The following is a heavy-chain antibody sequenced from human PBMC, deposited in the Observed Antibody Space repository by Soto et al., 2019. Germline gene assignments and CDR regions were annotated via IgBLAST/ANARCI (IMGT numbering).Heavy chain of an antibody. J-gene: IGHJ5*02. CDR3: ARNTDHRLVRGWLDP. V-gene: IGHV3-30*04. CDR2: ISHDGSHE. CDR1: GLSIYTSA. D-gene: IGHD3-10*01. Sequence: LRLSCAASGLSIYTSAMHWVRQAPGKGLEWVAMISHDGSHEYYGDSVKGRFSVSRDNSQNILHLQMNSLRIEDTAVYFCARNTDHRLVRGWLDPWGQGTLVTVS.